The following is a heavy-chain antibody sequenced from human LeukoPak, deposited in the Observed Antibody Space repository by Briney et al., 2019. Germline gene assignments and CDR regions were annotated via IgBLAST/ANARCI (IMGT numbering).Heavy chain of an antibody. Sequence: GGSLRLSCAASGFTFSSYSMNWVRQAPGKGLEWVSSISSSSSYIYYADSVRGRFTISGDNAKNSLYLQMNSLRAEDTAVYYCARDRTAVAGGFIFDPWGQGTLVTVSS. D-gene: IGHD6-19*01. CDR1: GFTFSSYS. CDR2: ISSSSSYI. V-gene: IGHV3-21*01. J-gene: IGHJ5*02. CDR3: ARDRTAVAGGFIFDP.